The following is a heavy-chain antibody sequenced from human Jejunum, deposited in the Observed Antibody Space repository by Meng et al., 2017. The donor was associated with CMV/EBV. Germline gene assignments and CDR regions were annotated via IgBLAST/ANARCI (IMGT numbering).Heavy chain of an antibody. Sequence: GQWQGLGPGLVKPSETLSLTCTVSGDSITGYYYNWIRQPAGKGLEWIGRVYTSGSTNYSPSLKSRVTMSVDTSMKQLSLKLTSVTAADTAVYYCARASNSAGWYGFDYWGQGTLVTVSS. D-gene: IGHD6-19*01. CDR1: GDSITGYY. CDR3: ARASNSAGWYGFDY. V-gene: IGHV4-4*07. J-gene: IGHJ4*02. CDR2: VYTSGST.